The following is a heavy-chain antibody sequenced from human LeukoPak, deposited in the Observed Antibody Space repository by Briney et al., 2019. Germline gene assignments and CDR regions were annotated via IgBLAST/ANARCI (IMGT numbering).Heavy chain of an antibody. CDR3: ARAGGFFSPFGY. J-gene: IGHJ4*02. D-gene: IGHD3-3*01. CDR1: GGSISSGGYY. Sequence: SETLPLTCTVSGGSISSGGYYWSWIRQHPGKGLEWIGYIYYSGSTYYNPSLKSRVTISVDTSKNQFSLKLSSVTAADTAVYYCARAGGFFSPFGYWGQGTLVTVSS. CDR2: IYYSGST. V-gene: IGHV4-31*03.